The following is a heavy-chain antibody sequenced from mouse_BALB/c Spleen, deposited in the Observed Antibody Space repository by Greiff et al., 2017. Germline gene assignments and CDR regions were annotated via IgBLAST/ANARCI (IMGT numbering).Heavy chain of an antibody. V-gene: IGHV5-6*02. J-gene: IGHJ3*01. CDR3: ARHSGDDYRFAY. CDR2: ISSGGSYT. D-gene: IGHD2-4*01. Sequence: DVMLVESGGDLVKPGGSLKLSCAASGFTFSSYGMSWVRQTPDKRLEWVATISSGGSYTYYPDSVKGRFTISRDNAKNTLYLQMSSLKSEDTAMYYCARHSGDDYRFAYWGQGTLVTVSA. CDR1: GFTFSSYG.